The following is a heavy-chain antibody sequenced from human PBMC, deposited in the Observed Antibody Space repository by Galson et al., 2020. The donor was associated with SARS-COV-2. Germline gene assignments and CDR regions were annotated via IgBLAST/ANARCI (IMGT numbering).Heavy chain of an antibody. J-gene: IGHJ4*02. Sequence: SETLSVTCTVSGGSISSGGYYWSWIRQHPGKGLEWIGYIYYSGSTYYNPSLKSRVTISVDTSKNQFSLKLSSVTAADTAVYYCARAPAYDYGDLPFDYWGQGTLVTVSS. D-gene: IGHD4-17*01. V-gene: IGHV4-31*03. CDR3: ARAPAYDYGDLPFDY. CDR2: IYYSGST. CDR1: GGSISSGGYY.